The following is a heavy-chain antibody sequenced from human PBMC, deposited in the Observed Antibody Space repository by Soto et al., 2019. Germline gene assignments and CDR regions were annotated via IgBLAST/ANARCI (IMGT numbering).Heavy chain of an antibody. D-gene: IGHD1-7*01. J-gene: IGHJ4*02. CDR1: GFTFSSYS. CDR3: ARETASGTTNLDY. V-gene: IGHV3-21*01. CDR2: ITSSSAFL. Sequence: GGSLRLSCAASGFTFSSYSMSWVRQAPGKGLEWASSITSSSAFLYYADSLKGRFTISRDNARNSLYLQMHSLRAEDTAVYYCARETASGTTNLDYWGQGTLVTVSS.